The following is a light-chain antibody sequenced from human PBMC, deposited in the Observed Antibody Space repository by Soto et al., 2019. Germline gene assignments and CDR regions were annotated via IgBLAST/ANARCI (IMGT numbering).Light chain of an antibody. CDR3: LSFDSSLSVV. CDR1: SSNIGAGYD. V-gene: IGLV1-40*01. Sequence: QSVLTQPPSVSGAPGQRGTISCTGSSSNIGAGYDVHWYQQLPGRAPKLLIYGNTNQPSGVPDRFSGSKSGTSASLAITGLQAEDEADYYCLSFDSSLSVVFGGGTKLTVL. CDR2: GNT. J-gene: IGLJ2*01.